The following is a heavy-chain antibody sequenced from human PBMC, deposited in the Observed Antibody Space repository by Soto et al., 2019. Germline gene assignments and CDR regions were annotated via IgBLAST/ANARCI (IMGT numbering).Heavy chain of an antibody. J-gene: IGHJ6*03. Sequence: SETLSLTCAVYGGSFSGYYWSWIRQPPGKGLEWIGEINHSGSTNYNPSLKSRVTISVDTSKNQFSLKLSSVTAADTAVYYCARASRSGYRLTYYYYYMDVWGKGTTVTVSS. CDR1: GGSFSGYY. V-gene: IGHV4-34*01. D-gene: IGHD3-3*01. CDR2: INHSGST. CDR3: ARASRSGYRLTYYYYYMDV.